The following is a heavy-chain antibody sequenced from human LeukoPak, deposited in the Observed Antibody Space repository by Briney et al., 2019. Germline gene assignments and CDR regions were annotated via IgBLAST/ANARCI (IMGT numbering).Heavy chain of an antibody. V-gene: IGHV3-23*01. J-gene: IGHJ4*02. CDR2: ISGSGGST. D-gene: IGHD2-21*01. CDR1: GFTFSSYA. Sequence: GGSLRLSCAASGFTFSSYAMSWVRQAPGKGLEWVSAISGSGGSTYYADSVKGRFTISRDNSKNTLYLQMNSLRAEDTAVYYCAKDRNSKVRYCGGDCYTPTFDYWGQGTLVTVSS. CDR3: AKDRNSKVRYCGGDCYTPTFDY.